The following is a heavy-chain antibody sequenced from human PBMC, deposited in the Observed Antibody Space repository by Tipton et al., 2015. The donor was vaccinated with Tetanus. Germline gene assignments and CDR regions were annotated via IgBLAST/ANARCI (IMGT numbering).Heavy chain of an antibody. CDR2: ISGGGVST. J-gene: IGHJ4*02. CDR3: AKSEARLGTIASLD. Sequence: SLRLSCAASGFTFSNYAMSWARQAPGKGLEWVSAISGGGVSTYYADSVKGRFTISRDNSKNTLYLQMNSLRADDTAVYFCAKSEARLGTIASLDWGQGTLFTVSS. CDR1: GFTFSNYA. D-gene: IGHD3-16*01. V-gene: IGHV3-23*01.